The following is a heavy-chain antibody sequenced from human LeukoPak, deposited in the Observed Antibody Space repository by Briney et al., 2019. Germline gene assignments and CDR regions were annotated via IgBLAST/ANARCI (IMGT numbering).Heavy chain of an antibody. D-gene: IGHD3-3*01. CDR1: GGTFSSYA. CDR2: IIPILGIA. Sequence: SVKVSCKASGGTFSSYAISWVRQAPGQGLEWMGRIIPILGIANYAQKFQGRVTITADKSTSTAYMELSSLRSEDTAVYYCARDVKRITIFGVVKPAYYYYRMDVWGQGTTVTVSS. V-gene: IGHV1-69*04. J-gene: IGHJ6*02. CDR3: ARDVKRITIFGVVKPAYYYYRMDV.